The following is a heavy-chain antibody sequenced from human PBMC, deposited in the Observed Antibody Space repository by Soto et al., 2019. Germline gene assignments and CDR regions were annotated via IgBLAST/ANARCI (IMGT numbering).Heavy chain of an antibody. CDR1: GGSISSGGYY. V-gene: IGHV4-31*03. CDR2: IYYSGST. CDR3: AREDGAFDI. Sequence: SETLSLTCTVSGGSISSGGYYWSWIRQHPGKGLEWIGYIYYSGSTYYNPSLKSRVTISVDTFKNQFSLKLSPVTAADTAGYYCAREDGAFDIWGQGTMVTVSS. J-gene: IGHJ3*02.